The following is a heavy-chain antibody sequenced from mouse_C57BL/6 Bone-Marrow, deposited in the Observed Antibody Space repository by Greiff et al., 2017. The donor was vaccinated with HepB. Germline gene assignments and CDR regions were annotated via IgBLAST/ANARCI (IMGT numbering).Heavy chain of an antibody. D-gene: IGHD1-1*01. CDR2: IDPEDGDT. Sequence: VQLQQSGAELVRPGASVKLSCTASGFNIKDYYMHWVKQRPEQGLEWTGRIDPEDGDTEYAPKFQGKATMTADTSSNTAYLQLSSLTSEDTAVYYCTTRGLLRFLFDYWGQGTTLTVSS. J-gene: IGHJ2*01. V-gene: IGHV14-1*01. CDR1: GFNIKDYY. CDR3: TTRGLLRFLFDY.